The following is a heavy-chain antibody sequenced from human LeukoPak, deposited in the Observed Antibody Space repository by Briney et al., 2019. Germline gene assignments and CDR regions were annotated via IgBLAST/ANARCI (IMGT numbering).Heavy chain of an antibody. CDR3: ARREGRQWFHFDS. CDR1: GGSISSSDYY. Sequence: PSETLSLTCTVPGGSISSSDYYWGWIRQPPGKGLEWIGSLDYYGNTYYNPSLKSRITISVDTSKNQFSLELSSVTAADTAVYYCARREGRQWFHFDSWGQGTLVTVSS. V-gene: IGHV4-39*01. J-gene: IGHJ4*02. CDR2: LDYYGNT. D-gene: IGHD2-8*01.